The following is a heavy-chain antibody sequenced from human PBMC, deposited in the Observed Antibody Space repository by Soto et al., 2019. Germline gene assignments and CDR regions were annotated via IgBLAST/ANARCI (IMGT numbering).Heavy chain of an antibody. D-gene: IGHD3-10*01. CDR1: GGSISSYY. CDR3: ARGPRGYVYYHGMDV. J-gene: IGHJ6*02. CDR2: IDTSGTT. V-gene: IGHV4-4*07. Sequence: SETLSLTCTVSGGSISSYYVSWIRQSAGKGLEWIGRIDTSGTTNYNPSLKSRVTMSVDASKNHFSLNLSSVTAADTAVYYCARGPRGYVYYHGMDVWGQGTTVTVSS.